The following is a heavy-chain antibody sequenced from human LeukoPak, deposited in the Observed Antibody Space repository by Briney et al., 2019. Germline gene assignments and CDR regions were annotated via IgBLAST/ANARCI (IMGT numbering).Heavy chain of an antibody. J-gene: IGHJ3*02. CDR1: GGSISSYY. D-gene: IGHD3-22*01. Sequence: PSETLSLTCTVSGGSISSYYWNWIRQPAGKGLEWIGRIYTSGSTNYNPSLKSRVTMSVDTSKNQFSLKLSSVTAADTAVYYCASVLRYDSWDAFDIWGQGTMVTVSS. V-gene: IGHV4-4*07. CDR3: ASVLRYDSWDAFDI. CDR2: IYTSGST.